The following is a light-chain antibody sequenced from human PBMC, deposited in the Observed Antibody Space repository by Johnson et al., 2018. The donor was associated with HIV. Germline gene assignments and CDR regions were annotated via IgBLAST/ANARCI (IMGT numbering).Light chain of an antibody. CDR3: GTWDSRLCAR. J-gene: IGLJ1*01. CDR1: SSNIGNNY. V-gene: IGLV1-51*02. Sequence: HSVLTQPPSVSAAPGQKVTISCSGSSSNIGNNYVSWYQQLPGTAPKLLIYENNKRPSGIPDRFSGSKSGTSATLDITGLQTGDEADYYCGTWDSRLCARFGTGTKVTVI. CDR2: ENN.